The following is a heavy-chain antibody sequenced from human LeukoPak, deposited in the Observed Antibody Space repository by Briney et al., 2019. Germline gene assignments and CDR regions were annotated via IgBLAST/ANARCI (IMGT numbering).Heavy chain of an antibody. CDR2: INPSGGST. CDR3: ARGPYDSSGYYYGGAFDI. D-gene: IGHD3-22*01. V-gene: IGHV1-46*01. Sequence: ASVRVSCKASGYTFTSYYMHWVRQAPGQGLEWMGIINPSGGSTSYAQTFQGRVTMTRDTSTSTVYMELSSLRSEDTAVYYCARGPYDSSGYYYGGAFDIWGQGTMVTVSS. CDR1: GYTFTSYY. J-gene: IGHJ3*02.